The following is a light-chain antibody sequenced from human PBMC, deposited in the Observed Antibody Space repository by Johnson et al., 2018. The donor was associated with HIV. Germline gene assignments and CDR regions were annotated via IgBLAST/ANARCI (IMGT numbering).Light chain of an antibody. CDR3: GTWDSSLRSGF. Sequence: QSVLTQPPSVSAAPGQKVTISCSGSNSNIGNNYVSWYQHLPGTAPKLLIYDNNKRPSGIPDRFSGSKSGTSATLGITGLQTGDEADDYCGTWDSSLRSGFFGTGTKVTVL. CDR1: NSNIGNNY. J-gene: IGLJ1*01. CDR2: DNN. V-gene: IGLV1-51*01.